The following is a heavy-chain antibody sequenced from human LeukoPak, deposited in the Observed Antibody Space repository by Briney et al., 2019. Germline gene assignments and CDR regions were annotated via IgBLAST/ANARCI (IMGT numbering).Heavy chain of an antibody. V-gene: IGHV3-23*01. Sequence: GGSLRLSCAASGFAFSDYAISWVRQAPGKGLEWVSTISGGGDYTRYAESVQGRFTVSRDKSKSTVYLQMTSLSVKVTAVYYFAKDKRGGSDYVYFDYWGQGTLVTVSS. CDR2: ISGGGDYT. CDR3: AKDKRGGSDYVYFDY. CDR1: GFAFSDYA. D-gene: IGHD4-17*01. J-gene: IGHJ4*02.